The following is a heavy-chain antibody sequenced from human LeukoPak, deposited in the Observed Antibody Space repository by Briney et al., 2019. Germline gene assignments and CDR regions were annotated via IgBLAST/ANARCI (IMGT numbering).Heavy chain of an antibody. V-gene: IGHV1-46*01. CDR3: AKSRYSNSAYEGV. CDR1: RDTFINYY. Sequence: GASVKVSCKASRDTFINYYLHWVRQAPGQGLEWMGIISPSGGHTAYAQKFQGSVTMTRDLSTSTGYIHLSSLRSEDTAVYYCAKSRYSNSAYEGVWGSGTTVIVSS. D-gene: IGHD4-11*01. CDR2: ISPSGGHT. J-gene: IGHJ6*04.